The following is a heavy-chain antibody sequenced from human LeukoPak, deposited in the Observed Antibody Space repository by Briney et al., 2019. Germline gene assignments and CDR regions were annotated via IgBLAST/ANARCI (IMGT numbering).Heavy chain of an antibody. J-gene: IGHJ4*02. D-gene: IGHD6-19*01. CDR1: GFTFSTYE. Sequence: PGGSQRLSXAASGFTFSTYEMNWVCQAPGKGLEWVSYISSSGSTIYYADSVKGRFTISRDNAKSSLYLQMSSLRAEDTAVYYCARDSSGWDFDYWGQGTLVTVSS. V-gene: IGHV3-48*03. CDR3: ARDSSGWDFDY. CDR2: ISSSGSTI.